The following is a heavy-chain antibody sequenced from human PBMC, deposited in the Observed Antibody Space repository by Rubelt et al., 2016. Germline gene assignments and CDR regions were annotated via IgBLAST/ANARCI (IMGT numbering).Heavy chain of an antibody. CDR2: INPNSGGT. CDR3: ARCRSSGCREFYFDY. V-gene: IGHV1-2*06. Sequence: MHWVRQAPGQGLEWVGRINPNSGGTNYAQKFQGRVTMTRDTSISTAYMELSRLRSDDTAVYYCARCRSSGCREFYFDYWGQGTLVTVSS. D-gene: IGHD2-15*01. J-gene: IGHJ4*02.